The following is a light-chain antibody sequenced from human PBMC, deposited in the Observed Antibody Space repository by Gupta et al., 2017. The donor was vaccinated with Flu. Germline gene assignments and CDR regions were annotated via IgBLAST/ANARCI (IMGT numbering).Light chain of an antibody. CDR3: QVCDSDDAPRV. CDR1: NIGGRS. Sequence: SYVLTQPPSVSVAPGQTARVTCGGRNIGGRSVFWYQQKSGQAPLLVIYDSADRPSGIPERFSASNSGNTATLTITRVEVVDEADYYCQVCDSDDAPRVFGGGTKLTVL. CDR2: DSA. V-gene: IGLV3-21*02. J-gene: IGLJ3*02.